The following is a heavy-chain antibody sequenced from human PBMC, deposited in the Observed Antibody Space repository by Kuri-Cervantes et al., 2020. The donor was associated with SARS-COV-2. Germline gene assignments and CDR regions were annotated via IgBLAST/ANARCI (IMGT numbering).Heavy chain of an antibody. CDR2: ISFDGDKT. Sequence: GESLKISCKASGFRFGIHAMHWVRQAPGKGLEWLSFISFDGDKTYYADSVRGRFTISRDNSENTVSLQMNSLRPEETAVYYCARDRETTWYYGMDVWGQGTTVTVSS. CDR3: ARDRETTWYYGMDV. D-gene: IGHD1-14*01. J-gene: IGHJ6*02. V-gene: IGHV3-30-3*01. CDR1: GFRFGIHA.